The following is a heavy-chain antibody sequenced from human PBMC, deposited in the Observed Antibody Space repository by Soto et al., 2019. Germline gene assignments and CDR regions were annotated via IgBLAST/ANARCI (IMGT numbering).Heavy chain of an antibody. CDR1: GFTFSSYA. CDR2: ISGSGGST. V-gene: IGHV3-23*01. D-gene: IGHD6-19*01. J-gene: IGHJ4*02. CDR3: ANLDSSGWYIGHRSY. Sequence: PVGSLRLSCAASGFTFSSYAMSWVRQAPGKGLEWVSAISGSGGSTYYADSVKGRFTISRDNSKNTLYLQMNSLRAEDTAVYYCANLDSSGWYIGHRSYWGQGTLVTVSS.